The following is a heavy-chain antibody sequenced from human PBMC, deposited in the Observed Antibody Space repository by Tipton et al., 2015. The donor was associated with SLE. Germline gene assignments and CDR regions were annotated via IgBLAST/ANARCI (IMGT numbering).Heavy chain of an antibody. CDR1: GFTFSSYG. Sequence: SLRLSCAASGFTFSSYGMHWVRQAPGKGLEWVAVIWYDGSNKYYADSVKGRFTISRDNSKNTLYLQMNSLRAEDTAVYYCARDMVRGVIIKGFDYWGQGTLVTVSS. V-gene: IGHV3-33*01. D-gene: IGHD3-10*01. J-gene: IGHJ4*02. CDR2: IWYDGSNK. CDR3: ARDMVRGVIIKGFDY.